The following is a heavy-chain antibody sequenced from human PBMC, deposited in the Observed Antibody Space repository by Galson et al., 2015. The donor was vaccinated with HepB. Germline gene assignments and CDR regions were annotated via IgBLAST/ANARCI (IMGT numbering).Heavy chain of an antibody. Sequence: SLRLSCAASGFTFSRDWMHWVRQAPGKGLVWVSRIHSDGSSIYADSVQGRFTIARDNAKNTVYLQMNSLRADDTAVYYCARGGTRGSSLDSGGRGTLIAGSS. J-gene: IGHJ1*01. V-gene: IGHV3-74*01. D-gene: IGHD1-1*01. CDR2: IHSDGSS. CDR3: ARGGTRGSSLDS. CDR1: GFTFSRDW.